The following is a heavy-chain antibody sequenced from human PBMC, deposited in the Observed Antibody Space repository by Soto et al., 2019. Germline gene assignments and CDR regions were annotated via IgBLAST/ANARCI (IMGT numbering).Heavy chain of an antibody. J-gene: IGHJ3*02. D-gene: IGHD3-10*01. CDR1: GYTFTSYD. Sequence: ASVKVSCKASGYTFTSYDINWVRQATGQGLEWMGWMNPNSGNTGYAQKFQGRVTMTRDTSISTAYLELSSLTSEDTALYYCATEVRGDIIWGQGTMVTVSS. CDR3: ATEVRGDII. V-gene: IGHV1-8*01. CDR2: MNPNSGNT.